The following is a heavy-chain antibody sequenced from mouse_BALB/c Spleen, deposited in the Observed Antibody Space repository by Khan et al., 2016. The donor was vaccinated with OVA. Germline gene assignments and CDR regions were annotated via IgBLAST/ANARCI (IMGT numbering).Heavy chain of an antibody. CDR3: ARDGSRYNYAMDN. V-gene: IGHV3-2*02. CDR2: ISSSGST. D-gene: IGHD2-3*01. J-gene: IGHJ4*01. Sequence: EVTLQESGPGLVKPSQSLSLTCTVTGYSITSDYAWNWIRQFPGNKLEWMGYISSSGSTNYNPALKSRISITRYTSQNQFFLQLTSVTTDDTATYYCARDGSRYNYAMDNGGQGTSVTVSS. CDR1: GYSITSDYA.